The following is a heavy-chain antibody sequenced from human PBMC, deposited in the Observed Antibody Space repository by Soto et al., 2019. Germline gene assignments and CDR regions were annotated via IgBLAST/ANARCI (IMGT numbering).Heavy chain of an antibody. D-gene: IGHD5-18*01. CDR2: IYYSGST. Sequence: QVQLQESGPGLVKPSQTLSLTCTVSGGSISSGGYYWSWIRQHPGKGLEWIGYIYYSGSTYYNPSLKRRVTISVDTSKNQFSLKLSSVTAAATAVYYCARVDTAMVTAYFDYWGQGTLVTVSS. CDR3: ARVDTAMVTAYFDY. V-gene: IGHV4-31*03. J-gene: IGHJ4*02. CDR1: GGSISSGGYY.